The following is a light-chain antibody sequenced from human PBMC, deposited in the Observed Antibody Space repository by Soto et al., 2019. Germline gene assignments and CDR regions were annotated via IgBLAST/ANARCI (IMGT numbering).Light chain of an antibody. CDR2: AAT. CDR3: QQSYNTPFT. CDR1: QTMSIY. Sequence: DIQMTQSPSCLSASVGDSVTIACRASQTMSIYLNWYRQKPGKAPKLLIYAATRLQSGVTSRFSGSGSGTDFTLTISSLQPEDFATYYCQQSYNTPFTFGPGTKVDIK. V-gene: IGKV1-39*01. J-gene: IGKJ3*01.